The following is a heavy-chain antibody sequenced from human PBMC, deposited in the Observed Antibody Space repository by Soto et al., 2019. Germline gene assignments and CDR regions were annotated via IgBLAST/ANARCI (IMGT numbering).Heavy chain of an antibody. D-gene: IGHD7-27*01. J-gene: IGHJ4*02. CDR3: AKGMGNPSYFAY. CDR1: GFNFSPYS. V-gene: IGHV3-23*01. Sequence: PGGSLRLSCAVSGFNFSPYSMSWVRQAPGKGLEWVSIISGDSVTIEYADSVEGRFTISRDNSKNMLYLQMGSLRAEDTTVYYCAKGMGNPSYFAYWGQGTLVTVPQ. CDR2: ISGDSVTI.